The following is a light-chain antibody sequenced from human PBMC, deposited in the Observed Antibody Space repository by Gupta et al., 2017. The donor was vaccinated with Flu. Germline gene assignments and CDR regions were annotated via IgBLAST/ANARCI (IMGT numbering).Light chain of an antibody. CDR3: QSYDSSLSVP. CDR1: SSNIGAGYD. J-gene: IGLJ2*01. CDR2: DNN. Sequence: RVTISCTGSSSNIGAGYDVHWYQQLPGTAPKLLIYDNNNRPSGVPDRFSGSKSGTSASLAITGLQAEDEADYYCQSYDSSLSVPFGGGTKLTVL. V-gene: IGLV1-40*01.